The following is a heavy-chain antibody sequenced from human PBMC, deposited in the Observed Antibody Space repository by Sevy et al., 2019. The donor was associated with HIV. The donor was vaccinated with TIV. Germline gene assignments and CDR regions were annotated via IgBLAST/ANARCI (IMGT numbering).Heavy chain of an antibody. V-gene: IGHV3-21*01. CDR1: GFTLSSYS. CDR2: ISSSSSDI. J-gene: IGHJ4*02. Sequence: GGSLRLSCAASGFTLSSYSMNWVRQAPGKGLEWVSSISSSSSDIYYAYSVKGRFTISRDNAKNSLYLQMNSLRAEDTAVYYCAREYYYDSSGYYFYWGQGTLVTVSS. CDR3: AREYYYDSSGYYFY. D-gene: IGHD3-22*01.